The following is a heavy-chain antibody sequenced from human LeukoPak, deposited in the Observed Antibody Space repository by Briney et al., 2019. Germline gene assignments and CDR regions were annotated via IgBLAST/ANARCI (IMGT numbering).Heavy chain of an antibody. CDR3: ARGRNAYTFDN. V-gene: IGHV3-48*03. J-gene: IGHJ4*02. CDR2: ISSGGNYR. CDR1: GFTFSSYE. D-gene: IGHD5-24*01. Sequence: PGGSLRLYCAASGFTFSSYETNWVRQAPGKGLEWVSYISSGGNYRYYADSVKGRFTISRDNARNSLYLQMNSLRAEDTAVYYCARGRNAYTFDNWGQGTLVTVSS.